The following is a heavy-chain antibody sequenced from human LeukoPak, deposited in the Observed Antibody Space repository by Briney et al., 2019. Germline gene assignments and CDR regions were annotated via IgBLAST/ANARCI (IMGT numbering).Heavy chain of an antibody. CDR1: GGSISSYY. J-gene: IGHJ3*02. D-gene: IGHD3-22*01. CDR3: ARDLNDSSGYYYYAFDI. CDR2: IYYSGST. Sequence: SETLSLTCTVSGGSISSYYWSWIRQPPGKGLEWIGYIYYSGSTNYNPSLKSRVTISVDTSKNQFSLKLSSVTAADTAVYYCARDLNDSSGYYYYAFDIWGQGTMVTVSS. V-gene: IGHV4-59*01.